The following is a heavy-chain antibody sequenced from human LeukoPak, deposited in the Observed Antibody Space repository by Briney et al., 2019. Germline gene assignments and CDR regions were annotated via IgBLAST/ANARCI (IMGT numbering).Heavy chain of an antibody. CDR1: GGTFSSYA. D-gene: IGHD2-2*01. V-gene: IGHV1-69*05. J-gene: IGHJ6*03. CDR3: ARGHCSSTSCYLHRYYYYMDV. Sequence: ASVKVSCKASGGTFSSYAISWVRQAPGQGLEWMGGIIPIFGTANYAQKFQGRVTITTDESTSTAYMELSSLRSEDTAVYYCARGHCSSTSCYLHRYYYYMDVWGKGTTVTVSS. CDR2: IIPIFGTA.